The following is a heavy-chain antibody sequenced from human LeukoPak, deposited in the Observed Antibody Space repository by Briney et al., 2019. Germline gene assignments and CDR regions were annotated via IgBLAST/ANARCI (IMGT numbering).Heavy chain of an antibody. J-gene: IGHJ4*02. D-gene: IGHD6-13*01. CDR1: GFTFSFYA. V-gene: IGHV3-23*01. CDR2: ISGSGSST. CDR3: AKEVPRGVAAAGSFDY. Sequence: GGSLRLSRAASGFTFSFYAMSWVRQAPGEGLEWVSAISGSGSSTYYADSVKGRFTISRDNSKNTLYLQMNSLRTEDTAVYYCAKEVPRGVAAAGSFDYWGQGALVTVSS.